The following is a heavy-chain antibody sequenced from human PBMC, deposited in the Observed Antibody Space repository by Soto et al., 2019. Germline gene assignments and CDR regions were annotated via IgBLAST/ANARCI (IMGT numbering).Heavy chain of an antibody. D-gene: IGHD2-15*01. J-gene: IGHJ6*02. CDR2: TYYRSRWYS. V-gene: IGHV6-1*01. CDR3: ARSEEDSDYYYYGMDV. Sequence: SQTLSLTCVGSGDTVSSNSVAWNWVRQSPSRGLEWLGKTYYRSRWYSDYAVSVRSRIDINADTSKNQVSLQLNSVTPEDTAVYYCARSEEDSDYYYYGMDVWGQGTTVTVSS. CDR1: GDTVSSNSVA.